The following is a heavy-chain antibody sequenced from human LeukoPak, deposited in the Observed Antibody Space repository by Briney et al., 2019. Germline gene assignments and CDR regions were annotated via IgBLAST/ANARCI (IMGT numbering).Heavy chain of an antibody. CDR2: INPNSGGT. J-gene: IGHJ4*02. CDR3: ARASRHYYYDSSAGY. Sequence: ASVKVSCKASGYTFTGYYMHWVRQAPGQGLEWMGRINPNSGGTNYEQKFQGRVTMTRDTSISTAYMELSRLRSDDTAVYYCARASRHYYYDSSAGYWGQGTLVTVSS. D-gene: IGHD3-22*01. V-gene: IGHV1-2*06. CDR1: GYTFTGYY.